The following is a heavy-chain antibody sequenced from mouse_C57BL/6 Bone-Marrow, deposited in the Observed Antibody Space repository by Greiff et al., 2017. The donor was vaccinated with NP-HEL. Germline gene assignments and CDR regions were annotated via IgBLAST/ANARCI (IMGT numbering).Heavy chain of an antibody. CDR3: SYSNYPYYFDY. D-gene: IGHD2-5*01. Sequence: EVQLQQSGAELVRPGASVKLSCTASGFNIKDDYMHWVKQRPEQGLEWIGWIDPENGDTEYAAKVQGKATITADTSSNTAYLQLSSLTSEDPAFYYCSYSNYPYYFDYWGQGTTLTVSS. CDR2: IDPENGDT. CDR1: GFNIKDDY. V-gene: IGHV14-4*01. J-gene: IGHJ2*01.